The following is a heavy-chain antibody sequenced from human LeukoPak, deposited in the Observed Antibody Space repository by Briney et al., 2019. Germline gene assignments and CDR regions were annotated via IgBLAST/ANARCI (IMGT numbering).Heavy chain of an antibody. CDR2: MNPNSGNT. J-gene: IGHJ5*02. CDR1: GYTFTSYD. Sequence: ASVKVSCKASGYTFTSYDINWVRQATGQGLEWMGWMNPNSGNTGYAQKFQGRVTMTRNTSISTAYMELSSLRSEDTAVYYCARVECRRITIFGVVREEYNWFDPWGQGTLVTVSS. D-gene: IGHD3-3*01. V-gene: IGHV1-8*01. CDR3: ARVECRRITIFGVVREEYNWFDP.